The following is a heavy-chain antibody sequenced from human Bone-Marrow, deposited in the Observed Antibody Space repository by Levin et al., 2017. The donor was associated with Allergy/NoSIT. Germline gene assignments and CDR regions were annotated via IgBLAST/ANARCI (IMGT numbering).Heavy chain of an antibody. D-gene: IGHD2-8*02. J-gene: IGHJ6*02. V-gene: IGHV3-23*01. CDR3: AKDIRGVAEPYYGMDV. CDR2: ISGSGGST. CDR1: GFTFSSYA. Sequence: HPGGSLRLSCAASGFTFSSYAMSWVRQAPGKGLEWVSAISGSGGSTYYADSVKGRFTISRDNSKNTLYLQMNSLRAEDTAVYYCAKDIRGVAEPYYGMDVWGQGTTVTVSS.